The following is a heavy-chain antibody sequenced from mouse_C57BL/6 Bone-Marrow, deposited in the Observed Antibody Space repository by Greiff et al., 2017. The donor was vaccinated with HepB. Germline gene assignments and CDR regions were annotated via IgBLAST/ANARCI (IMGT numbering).Heavy chain of an antibody. CDR3: ARPLTGEYYFDY. J-gene: IGHJ2*01. CDR1: GFTFSDYG. D-gene: IGHD4-1*01. V-gene: IGHV5-17*01. Sequence: DVMLVESGGGLVKPGGSLKLSCAASGFTFSDYGMHWVRQAPEKGLEWVAYISSGSSTIYYADTVKGRFTISRDNAKNTLFLQMTSLRSEDTAMYYGARPLTGEYYFDYWGQGTTLTVSS. CDR2: ISSGSSTI.